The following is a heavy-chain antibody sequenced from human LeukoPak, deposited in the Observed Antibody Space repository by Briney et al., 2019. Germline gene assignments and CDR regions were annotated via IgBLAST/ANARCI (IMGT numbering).Heavy chain of an antibody. CDR3: AVPAMDV. CDR1: AFAFDDYA. CDR2: ISSNNGNI. Sequence: GGSLRLSCAGSAFAFDDYAMHWVRQPPGKGLEWVSGISSNNGNIDYADSVKGRFTISRDTAKNSLYLLMNSLRTEDTALYYCAVPAMDVWGQGTTVTVSS. V-gene: IGHV3-9*01. J-gene: IGHJ6*02.